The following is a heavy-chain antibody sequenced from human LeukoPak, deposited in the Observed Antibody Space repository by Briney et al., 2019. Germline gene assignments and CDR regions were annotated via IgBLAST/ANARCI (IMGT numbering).Heavy chain of an antibody. J-gene: IGHJ4*02. D-gene: IGHD6-19*01. CDR1: GGSISSGGYS. CDR2: IYHSGST. V-gene: IGHV4-30-2*01. Sequence: SETLSLTCAVSGGSISSGGYSWSWIRQPPGKGLEWIGYIYHSGSTYYNPSLKSRVTISVDTSKNQFSLKLSSVTAADTAVYYCARWASSGWYDRVNYYFDYWGQGTLVTVSS. CDR3: ARWASSGWYDRVNYYFDY.